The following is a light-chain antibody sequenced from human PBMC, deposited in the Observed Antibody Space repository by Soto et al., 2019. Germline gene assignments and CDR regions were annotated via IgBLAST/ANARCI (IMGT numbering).Light chain of an antibody. CDR3: QQYGGSPYS. V-gene: IGKV3-20*01. Sequence: EIVLTQSPGTLSLSPGERATLSCRASQSVSGNHVAWYQQKPGQAPRLLIYGASSRATGIPDRFSGSGSGTDFTLTISTLEPEDFAVHYCQQYGGSPYSFGQGTKLEIE. J-gene: IGKJ2*03. CDR1: QSVSGNH. CDR2: GAS.